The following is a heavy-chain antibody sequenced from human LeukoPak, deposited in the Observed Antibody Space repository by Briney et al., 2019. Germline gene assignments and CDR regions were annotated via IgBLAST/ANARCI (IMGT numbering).Heavy chain of an antibody. CDR1: GFTFSSYG. D-gene: IGHD5-24*01. Sequence: GGSLRLSCAASGFTFSSYGMHWVRQAPGKGLEWVAVISYDGSNKYYADSVKGRFTISRDNSKNTLYLQMNSLRAEDTAVYYCARGDGYNQVDHWGQGTLVTVSS. V-gene: IGHV3-30*03. CDR2: ISYDGSNK. CDR3: ARGDGYNQVDH. J-gene: IGHJ4*02.